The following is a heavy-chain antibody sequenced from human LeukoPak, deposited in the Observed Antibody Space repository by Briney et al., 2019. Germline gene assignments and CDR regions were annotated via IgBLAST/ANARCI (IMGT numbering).Heavy chain of an antibody. D-gene: IGHD3-3*01. Sequence: GGSLRLSCAASGFTFSSYSMNWVRQAPGKGLEWVSYISTTSSNIYYVDSVEGRFTISRDNAKNLLYLQMDSLRDEDTAVYYCSRDGGFWSAYPLDYWGQGTLVTVSA. CDR2: ISTTSSNI. J-gene: IGHJ4*02. CDR1: GFTFSSYS. V-gene: IGHV3-48*02. CDR3: SRDGGFWSAYPLDY.